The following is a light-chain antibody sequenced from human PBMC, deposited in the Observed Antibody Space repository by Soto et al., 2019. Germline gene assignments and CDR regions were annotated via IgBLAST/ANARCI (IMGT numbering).Light chain of an antibody. J-gene: IGKJ2*01. Sequence: EIVLTQSPGTLSLSPGERATLSCRASKSVSSSYLAWYQQKPGQAPRLLIYGASSRATGIPDRFSGSGSGTDFTLTISRLEPEDFAVDYCQQYGSSPPYPFGQGTKLEIK. V-gene: IGKV3-20*01. CDR3: QQYGSSPPYP. CDR2: GAS. CDR1: KSVSSSY.